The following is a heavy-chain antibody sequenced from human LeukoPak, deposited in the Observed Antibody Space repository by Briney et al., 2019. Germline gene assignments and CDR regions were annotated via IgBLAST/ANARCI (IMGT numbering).Heavy chain of an antibody. J-gene: IGHJ4*02. V-gene: IGHV1-69*05. CDR1: GGTFSSYA. CDR3: ARGTRKTDYYFDY. D-gene: IGHD3-10*01. Sequence: SVKVSCKASGGTFSSYAIGWVRQAPGQGLEWMGGIIPIFGTANYAQKFQGRVTITTDESTSTAYMELSSLRSEDTAVYYCARGTRKTDYYFDYWGQGTLVTVSS. CDR2: IIPIFGTA.